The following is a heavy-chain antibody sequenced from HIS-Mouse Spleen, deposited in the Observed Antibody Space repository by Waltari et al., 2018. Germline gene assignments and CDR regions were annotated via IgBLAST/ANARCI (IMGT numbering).Heavy chain of an antibody. V-gene: IGHV3-30-3*01. CDR3: ARRRSYFDY. Sequence: QVQLVESGGGVVQPGRSLRLSCAASGFTFSSYAMHWVRQAPGKGLEGVAVISNDGSNKYYADSVKGRFTISRDNSKNTLYLQMNSLRAEDTAVYYCARRRSYFDYWGQGTLVTVSS. CDR1: GFTFSSYA. J-gene: IGHJ4*02. CDR2: ISNDGSNK.